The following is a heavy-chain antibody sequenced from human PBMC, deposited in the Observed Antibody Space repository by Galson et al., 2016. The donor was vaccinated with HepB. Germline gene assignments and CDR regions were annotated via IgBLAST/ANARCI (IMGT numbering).Heavy chain of an antibody. D-gene: IGHD6-19*01. CDR2: ISAYNGNT. J-gene: IGHJ4*02. CDR1: GGTFNSHG. CDR3: AAAVAGNFDY. V-gene: IGHV1-18*01. Sequence: SVKVSCKASGGTFNSHGFSWVRQAPGQGLEWMGWISAYNGNTNYAQKLQGRVTMTTDTSTSTAYMELRSLRSDDTAVYYCAAAVAGNFDYWGQGILVTVSS.